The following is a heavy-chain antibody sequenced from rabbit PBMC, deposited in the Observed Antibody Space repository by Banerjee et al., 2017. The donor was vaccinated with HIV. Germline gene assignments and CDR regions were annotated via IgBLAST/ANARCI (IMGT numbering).Heavy chain of an antibody. CDR1: GFDLSSYYY. D-gene: IGHD6-1*01. J-gene: IGHJ3*01. CDR2: IHAGTSSNT. Sequence: QSLEESGGGLVKPEGSLTLTCKASGFDLSSYYYMCWVRQAPGKGLEWIACIHAGTSSNTYYANWAKGRFTISKTSSTTVTLQMTSLTAADTATYFCARDPYVRGSGGAGYALWGQGTLVTVS. V-gene: IGHV1S40*01. CDR3: ARDPYVRGSGGAGYAL.